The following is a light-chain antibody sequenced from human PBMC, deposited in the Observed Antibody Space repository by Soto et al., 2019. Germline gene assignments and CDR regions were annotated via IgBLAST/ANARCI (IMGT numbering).Light chain of an antibody. V-gene: IGKV3-20*01. CDR1: QSVSSSY. CDR3: QQYGSSPVT. CDR2: GAS. J-gene: IGKJ2*01. Sequence: EMVLTQSPGTLSLSPGERATLSCRASQSVSSSYLAWYQQKPGQAPGLLISGASSRATGIPDRFSGSGSGTDFTLNISRLEPEAFAVYYCQQYGSSPVTFGQGTKLEIK.